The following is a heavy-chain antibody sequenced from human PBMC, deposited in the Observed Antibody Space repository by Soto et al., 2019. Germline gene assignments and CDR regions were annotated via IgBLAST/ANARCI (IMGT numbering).Heavy chain of an antibody. CDR3: EREQYDYDFWSGYLYYYYGMDV. V-gene: IGHV1-69*13. J-gene: IGHJ6*01. D-gene: IGHD3-3*01. CDR2: IISIFGTA. Sequence: SVKVSCKASGGTLTSYVISWVRRAPGQGLEWMGRIISIFGTANYPQKFQGRVTTTADESTSTAYMELSSLSSEDTAVYYCEREQYDYDFWSGYLYYYYGMDVWGQGSTVTVSS. CDR1: GGTLTSYV.